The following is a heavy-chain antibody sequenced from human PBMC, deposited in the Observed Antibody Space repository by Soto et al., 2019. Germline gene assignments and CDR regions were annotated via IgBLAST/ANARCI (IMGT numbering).Heavy chain of an antibody. CDR2: IYFAGST. V-gene: IGHV4-39*01. Sequence: PSETLSLTCTVSGGSISSTDHYWGWVRQPPGKGLEWLGSIYFAGSTFHNPALKSRATISVDTSRNQFSLGLTTVTASDTAVYYCARLVFHCLRGSCDDYSFYGLDVWGQGTTVTVSS. J-gene: IGHJ6*02. CDR3: ARLVFHCLRGSCDDYSFYGLDV. CDR1: GGSISSTDHY. D-gene: IGHD2-15*01.